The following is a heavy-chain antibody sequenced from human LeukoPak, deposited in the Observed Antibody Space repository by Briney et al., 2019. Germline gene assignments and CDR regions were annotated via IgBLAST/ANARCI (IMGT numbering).Heavy chain of an antibody. J-gene: IGHJ4*02. D-gene: IGHD3-22*01. CDR1: GGSISSGDDY. V-gene: IGHV4-30-4*01. CDR2: IYYSGST. Sequence: SQTLSLTCTVSGGSISSGDDYWSWIRQPPGKGLEWIGYIYYSGSTYYNPSLKSRVTISVDTSKNQFSLKLSSVTAADTAVYYCARGSITMIALGYWGQGTLVTVSS. CDR3: ARGSITMIALGY.